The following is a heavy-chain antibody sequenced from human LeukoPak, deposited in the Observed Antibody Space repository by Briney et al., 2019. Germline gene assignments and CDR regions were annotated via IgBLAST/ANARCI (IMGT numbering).Heavy chain of an antibody. Sequence: PGGSLRLSCAASGITFSTYDMTWVRQAPGKGLECVSIIYSGGDTYYTDSVKGRFSVSRDNSKNTLYLQMNSLRVDDTAVYYCARGSCSNIRCHDAFDIWGQGTMVTVSS. CDR3: ARGSCSNIRCHDAFDI. CDR2: IYSGGDT. V-gene: IGHV3-53*01. D-gene: IGHD2-2*01. CDR1: GITFSTYD. J-gene: IGHJ3*02.